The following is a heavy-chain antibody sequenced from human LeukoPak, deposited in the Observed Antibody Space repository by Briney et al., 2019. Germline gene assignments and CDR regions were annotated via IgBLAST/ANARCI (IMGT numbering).Heavy chain of an antibody. CDR3: ARGGPNPSGWLLDN. Sequence: ASVKVSCKASGGTFSSYAISWVRQAPGQGLEWMGCIDGDNGKTQYSPNFRGRITITRDTSANTAYIEVSSLRSEDTAVYYCARGGPNPSGWLLDNWGHGTLVTVSS. V-gene: IGHV1-3*01. J-gene: IGHJ4*01. CDR2: IDGDNGKT. CDR1: GGTFSSYA. D-gene: IGHD6-19*01.